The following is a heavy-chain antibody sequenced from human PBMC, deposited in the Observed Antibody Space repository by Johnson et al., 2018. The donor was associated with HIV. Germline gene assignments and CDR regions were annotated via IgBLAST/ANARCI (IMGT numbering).Heavy chain of an antibody. CDR3: ARERGDSSRTAFDI. J-gene: IGHJ3*02. CDR1: GFTFSNYG. Sequence: QVQLVESGGGLVKPGGSLRLSCAASGFTFSNYGMHWVRQAPGKGLEWVAFIRYDRSNKYYADSVKGRFTVSRDNSKNTLYLQMNSLRAEDTAVYYCARERGDSSRTAFDIWGQGTMVTVSS. D-gene: IGHD6-19*01. V-gene: IGHV3-30*02. CDR2: IRYDRSNK.